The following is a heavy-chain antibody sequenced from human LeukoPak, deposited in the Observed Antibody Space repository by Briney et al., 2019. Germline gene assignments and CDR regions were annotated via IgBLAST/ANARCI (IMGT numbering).Heavy chain of an antibody. CDR1: GYTFSGYY. J-gene: IGHJ4*02. CDR2: ISPKSGDT. Sequence: GASVKVSCKASGYTFSGYYMHWVRQAPGQGHEWMGWISPKSGDTNYAQNFQGRVTMTTDKSISTAYMELSRLTSDDTAVYFCARGQDKTSSPAIDYWGQGTLVTVSS. V-gene: IGHV1-2*02. CDR3: ARGQDKTSSPAIDY. D-gene: IGHD6-13*01.